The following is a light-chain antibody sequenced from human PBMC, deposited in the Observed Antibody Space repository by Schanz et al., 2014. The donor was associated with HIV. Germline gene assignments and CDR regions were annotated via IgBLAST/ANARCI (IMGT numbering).Light chain of an antibody. CDR3: SSYAGTKNLWV. V-gene: IGLV1-44*01. Sequence: QSVLTQPPSASGTPGQRVTISCSGSSSNIGSNTVNWYQQLPGTAPKLLIYSNNQRPSGVPDRFSGSKSGTSASLAISGLQAGDEADYYCSSYAGTKNLWVFGGGAQLTVL. CDR2: SNN. J-gene: IGLJ3*02. CDR1: SSNIGSNT.